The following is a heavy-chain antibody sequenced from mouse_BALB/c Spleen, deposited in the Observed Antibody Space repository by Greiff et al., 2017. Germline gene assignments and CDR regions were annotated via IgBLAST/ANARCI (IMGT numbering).Heavy chain of an antibody. Sequence: VQLQQSGAELVRPGTSVKVSCKASGYAFTNYLIEWVKQRPGQGLEWIGVINPGSGGTNYNEKFKGKATLTADKSSSTAYMQLSSLTSDDSAVYFCARYPYYGSNYAMDYWGQGTSVTVSS. D-gene: IGHD1-1*01. J-gene: IGHJ4*01. CDR2: INPGSGGT. V-gene: IGHV1-54*01. CDR1: GYAFTNYL. CDR3: ARYPYYGSNYAMDY.